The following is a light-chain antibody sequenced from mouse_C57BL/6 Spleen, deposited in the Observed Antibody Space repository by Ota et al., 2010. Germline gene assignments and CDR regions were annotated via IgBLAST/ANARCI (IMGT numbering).Light chain of an antibody. V-gene: IGKV10-94*03. CDR3: YNMLVLHSR. CDR1: QDISNY. CDR2: YTS. J-gene: IGKJ4*01. Sequence: DIQMTQTTSSLSASLGDRVTISCRASQDISNYLNWYQQKPDGTVKLLIYYTSRLHSGVPSRFSGSGSGTDYSLTISSLESEDFETITVYNMLVLHSRFGSGTKLEI.